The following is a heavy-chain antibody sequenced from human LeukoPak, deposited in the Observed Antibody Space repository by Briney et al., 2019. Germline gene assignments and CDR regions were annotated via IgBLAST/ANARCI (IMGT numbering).Heavy chain of an antibody. Sequence: GGSLRLSCAASGFTFNSYWMHWVRQAPGKGLVWVSRINSDGSRTNYVDSAKGRFTISRDNAKNTLFLQMNSLRAEDTAVYYCARGNFYSGSGSSPLDYWGQGTLVTVSS. J-gene: IGHJ4*02. CDR3: ARGNFYSGSGSSPLDY. CDR1: GFTFNSYW. D-gene: IGHD3-10*01. V-gene: IGHV3-74*01. CDR2: INSDGSRT.